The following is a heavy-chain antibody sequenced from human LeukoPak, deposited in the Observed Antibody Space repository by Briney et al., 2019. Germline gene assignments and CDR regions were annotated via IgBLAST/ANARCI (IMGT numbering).Heavy chain of an antibody. D-gene: IGHD3-3*01. CDR3: ARTTYDFWSGYYFDY. Sequence: PSETLFLTCTVSGGSISSYYWSWIRQPPGKGLEWIGYIYYSGSTNYNPSLKSRVTISVDTSKNQFSLKLSSVTAADTAVYYCARTTYDFWSGYYFDYWGQGTLVTVSS. J-gene: IGHJ4*02. V-gene: IGHV4-59*01. CDR1: GGSISSYY. CDR2: IYYSGST.